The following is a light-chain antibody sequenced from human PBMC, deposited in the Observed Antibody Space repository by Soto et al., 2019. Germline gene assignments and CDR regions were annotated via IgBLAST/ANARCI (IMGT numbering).Light chain of an antibody. CDR3: QQYNNWPPWT. CDR2: GAS. J-gene: IGKJ1*01. CDR1: QSVTYDQ. Sequence: EIVLAQSPDTLFLSPGEGATLSCRASQSVTYDQLAWYRQTPGQAPRLLIYGASSRAAGIPDRFSGSGSGTDFTLTISRLEPEDFAVYYCQQYNNWPPWTFGQGTKLDIK. V-gene: IGKV3-20*01.